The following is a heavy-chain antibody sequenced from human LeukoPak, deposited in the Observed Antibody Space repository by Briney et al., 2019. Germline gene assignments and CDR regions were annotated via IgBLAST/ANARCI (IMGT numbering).Heavy chain of an antibody. V-gene: IGHV4-59*01. D-gene: IGHD3-22*01. CDR3: ARAPRGESDAASGFYGMDV. CDR2: SHYSGST. CDR1: GGSISTYY. J-gene: IGHJ6*02. Sequence: SETLSLTCSVSGGSISTYYWTWIRQTPGRGLERIGYSHYSGSTNYNLSLKSRVTISVDTSKNQFSLKLNSVTAADTAIYYCARAPRGESDAASGFYGMDVWGQGTTVAVSS.